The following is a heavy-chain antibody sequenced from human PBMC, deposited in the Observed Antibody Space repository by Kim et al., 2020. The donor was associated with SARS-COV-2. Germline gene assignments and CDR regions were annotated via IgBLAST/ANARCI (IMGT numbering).Heavy chain of an antibody. Sequence: GGSLRLSCAASGFTFSSYAMSWVRQAPGKGLEWVSAISGSGGGTYYADSVKGRFTISRDNSKNTLYLQMNSLRAEDTAVYYCAKAQSRQHNYYYYGMDVWGQGTTVTVSS. V-gene: IGHV3-23*01. D-gene: IGHD2-21*01. CDR1: GFTFSSYA. CDR3: AKAQSRQHNYYYYGMDV. J-gene: IGHJ6*02. CDR2: ISGSGGGT.